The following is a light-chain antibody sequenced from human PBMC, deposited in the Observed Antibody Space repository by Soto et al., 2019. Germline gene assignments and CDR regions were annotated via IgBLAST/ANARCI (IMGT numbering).Light chain of an antibody. J-gene: IGKJ2*01. CDR3: QQYESTPPT. CDR2: WES. V-gene: IGKV4-1*01. Sequence: DIVMTQSPDSLAVSLGERATINCKSSQSVLYSSNNKNYLSWYQQRPGQPPKLLIYWESTRKSGVPDRFSGRGSGTDVPLPFTSLQAEDVAVSYCQQYESTPPTFGQGTKLEI. CDR1: QSVLYSSNNKNY.